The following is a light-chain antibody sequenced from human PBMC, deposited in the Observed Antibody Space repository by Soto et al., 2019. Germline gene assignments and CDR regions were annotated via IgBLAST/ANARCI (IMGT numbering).Light chain of an antibody. CDR2: AAS. CDR3: EQSHSPPFT. V-gene: IGKV1-39*01. Sequence: DIQMTQSPSSLSASVGDRVTITCRASQSISSSLNWYRHKAGKAPKLLIYAASSLQSGVPSRFSGNESGTDFTLTITSLHPEDFATYFCEQSHSPPFTFGPGTKVDV. J-gene: IGKJ3*01. CDR1: QSISSS.